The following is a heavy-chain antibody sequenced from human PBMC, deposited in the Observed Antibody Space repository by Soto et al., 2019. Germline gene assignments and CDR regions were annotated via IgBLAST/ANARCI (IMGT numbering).Heavy chain of an antibody. CDR1: GGSISSSSYY. CDR2: IFYSGYT. V-gene: IGHV4-39*07. CDR3: ARDKLLRGSTYYYYGMDV. J-gene: IGHJ6*02. Sequence: SETLSLTCTVSGGSISSSSYYWGWIRQPPGKGLEWIGSIFYSGYTYYNPSLKSRVTISVDTSKNQFSLKLSSVTAADTAVYYCARDKLLRGSTYYYYGMDVWGQGTTVTVSS.